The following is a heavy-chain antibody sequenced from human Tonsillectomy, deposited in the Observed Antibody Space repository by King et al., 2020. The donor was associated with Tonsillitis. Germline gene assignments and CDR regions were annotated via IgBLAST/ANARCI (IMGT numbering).Heavy chain of an antibody. CDR1: GGSFSGYY. V-gene: IGHV4-34*01. CDR2: INHSGST. J-gene: IGHJ4*02. CDR3: ARGTRGDDFWSGFLFDY. D-gene: IGHD3-3*01. Sequence: VQLPQWGAGLLKPSETLSLTCAVYGGSFSGYYWSWIRQPPGKGLEWIGEINHSGSTNYNPSLKSRVIISVDTSKNQFSLKLISVTAADTAVYYCARGTRGDDFWSGFLFDYWGQGTLVTVSS.